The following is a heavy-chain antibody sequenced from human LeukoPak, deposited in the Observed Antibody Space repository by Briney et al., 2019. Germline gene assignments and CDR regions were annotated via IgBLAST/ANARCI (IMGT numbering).Heavy chain of an antibody. CDR1: GYTFTSYY. CDR3: ARHDSSGYYFRN. D-gene: IGHD3-22*01. V-gene: IGHV1-46*01. CDR2: INPSGGSI. Sequence: ASVKDSCKASGYTFTSYYMHWVRQAPGQGLEWMGIINPSGGSISYAQKFLGRVTMTRDTSTSTVYMELSSLRSEDTAVYYCARHDSSGYYFRNWGQGTLVTVSS. J-gene: IGHJ4*02.